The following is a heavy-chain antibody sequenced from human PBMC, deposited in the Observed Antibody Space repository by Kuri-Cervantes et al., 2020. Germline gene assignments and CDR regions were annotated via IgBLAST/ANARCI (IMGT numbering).Heavy chain of an antibody. CDR3: ARGGYGSGSYYYYGMDV. CDR1: GYTFASYD. J-gene: IGHJ6*02. Sequence: ASVKVSCKASGYTFASYDINWVRQATGQGLEWMGWMNPNSGNTGYAQKFQGRVTMTRNTSISTAYMELSSLRSEDMAVYYCARGGYGSGSYYYYGMDVWGQGTTVTVSS. D-gene: IGHD3-10*01. CDR2: MNPNSGNT. V-gene: IGHV1-8*01.